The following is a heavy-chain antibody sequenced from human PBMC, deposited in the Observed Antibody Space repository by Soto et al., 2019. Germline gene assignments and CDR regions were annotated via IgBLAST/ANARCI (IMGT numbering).Heavy chain of an antibody. Sequence: SETLSLTCTVSGGSISSGGYSWSWIRQPPGKGLEWIGYIYHSGITYYNPSLKSRVTISVDRSRNQFSLKLNSVTAADTAVYYCAREHSSALGFDPWGQGTLVTVSS. D-gene: IGHD3-22*01. CDR2: IYHSGIT. CDR1: GGSISSGGYS. J-gene: IGHJ5*02. CDR3: AREHSSALGFDP. V-gene: IGHV4-30-2*01.